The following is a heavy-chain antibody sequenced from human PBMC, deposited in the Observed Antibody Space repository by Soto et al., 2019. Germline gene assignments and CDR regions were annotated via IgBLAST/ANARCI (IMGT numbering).Heavy chain of an antibody. J-gene: IGHJ5*02. CDR1: GGSISSSNW. Sequence: QVQLQESGPGLVKPSGTLSLTCAVSGGSISSSNWWSWVRQPSGKGLEWIGEIYHSGSTNYNPSLKSRVTISVDKSKNQFSLKLSSVTAADTAVYYCARDGVTMVRGVKARGGFDPWGQGTLVTVSS. D-gene: IGHD3-10*01. CDR3: ARDGVTMVRGVKARGGFDP. CDR2: IYHSGST. V-gene: IGHV4-4*02.